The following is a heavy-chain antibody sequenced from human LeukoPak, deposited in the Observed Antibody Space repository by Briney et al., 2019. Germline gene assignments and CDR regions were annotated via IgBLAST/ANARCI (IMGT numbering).Heavy chain of an antibody. D-gene: IGHD2-21*02. V-gene: IGHV1-18*01. CDR2: ISAYNGNT. J-gene: IGHJ6*02. Sequence: GASVKVSCKASGYTFTSYDISWVRQAPGQGPEWMGWISAYNGNTNYAQKLQGRVTMTTDTSTSTAYMELRSLRSDDTAVYYCARDSGGDHYYYGMDVWGQGTTVTVSS. CDR3: ARDSGGDHYYYGMDV. CDR1: GYTFTSYD.